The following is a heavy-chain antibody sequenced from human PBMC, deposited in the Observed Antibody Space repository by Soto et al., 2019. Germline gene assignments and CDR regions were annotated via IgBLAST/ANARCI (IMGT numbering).Heavy chain of an antibody. CDR1: GVTFSSYA. D-gene: IGHD1-26*01. CDR2: IIPIFGTA. V-gene: IGHV1-69*13. CDR3: ARDPTPYSGSYLDY. J-gene: IGHJ4*02. Sequence: SVKVSCKASGVTFSSYAISWVRQAPGQGLEWMGGIIPIFGTANYAQKFQGRVTITADESTSTAYMELSSLRSEDTAVYYCARDPTPYSGSYLDYWGQGTLVTVSS.